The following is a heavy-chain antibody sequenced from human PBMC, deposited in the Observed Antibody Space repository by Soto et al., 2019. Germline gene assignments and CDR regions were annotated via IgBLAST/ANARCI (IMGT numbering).Heavy chain of an antibody. CDR2: ISSSTGYT. V-gene: IGHV3-21*01. CDR1: GFTFSSCT. CDR3: ARDFRDGYYFDY. J-gene: IGHJ4*02. D-gene: IGHD5-12*01. Sequence: EVQLVESGGGLVKPGGSLRLSCAASGFTFSSCTMNWVRQAPGKGLEWVSSISSSTGYTYYADSVKGRFTISRDNDKNSLYLQMNSLRAEDTAVYYCARDFRDGYYFDYWGQGTLVTVSS.